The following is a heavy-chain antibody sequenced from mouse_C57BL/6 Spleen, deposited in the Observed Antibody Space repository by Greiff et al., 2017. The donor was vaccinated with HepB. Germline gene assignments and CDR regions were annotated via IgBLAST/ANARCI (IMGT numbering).Heavy chain of an antibody. CDR1: GYAFSSSW. J-gene: IGHJ1*03. CDR2: IYPGDGDT. Sequence: QVQLKQSGPELVKPGASVKISCKASGYAFSSSWMNWVKQRPGKGLEWIGRIYPGDGDTNYNGKFKGKATLTADKSSSTAYMQLSSLTSEDSAVYFCAREGTGRYFDVWGTGTTVTVSS. V-gene: IGHV1-82*01. CDR3: AREGTGRYFDV. D-gene: IGHD3-3*01.